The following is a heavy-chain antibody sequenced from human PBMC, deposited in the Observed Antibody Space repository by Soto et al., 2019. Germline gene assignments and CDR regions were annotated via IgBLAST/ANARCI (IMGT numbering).Heavy chain of an antibody. J-gene: IGHJ4*02. D-gene: IGHD3-10*01. CDR1: GGTLSSYV. CDR3: AREGTEYYYGSGSYPFDY. CDR2: IIPIFGTA. Sequence: SVKVSLKGSGGTLSSYVISWVGQAPGQGLEWMGGIIPIFGTANYAQKFQGRVTITADESTSTAYMELSSLRSEDTAVYYCAREGTEYYYGSGSYPFDYWGQGTLVTVS. V-gene: IGHV1-69*13.